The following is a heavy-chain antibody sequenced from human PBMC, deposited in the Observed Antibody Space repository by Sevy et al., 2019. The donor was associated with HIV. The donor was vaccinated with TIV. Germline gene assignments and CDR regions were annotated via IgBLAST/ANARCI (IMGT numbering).Heavy chain of an antibody. Sequence: ASVKVSCKASGYTFTSYGISWVRQAPGQGLEWMGWISAYNGNTNYAQKLQGRVTMTTDTSTITAYMELRSLRSDDTAVYYCARARIAVAVLGAFDIWGQGTMVTVSS. V-gene: IGHV1-18*04. J-gene: IGHJ3*02. CDR2: ISAYNGNT. CDR1: GYTFTSYG. D-gene: IGHD6-19*01. CDR3: ARARIAVAVLGAFDI.